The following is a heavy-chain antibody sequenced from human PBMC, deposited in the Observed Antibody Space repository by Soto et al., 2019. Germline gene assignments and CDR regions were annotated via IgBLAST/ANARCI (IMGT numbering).Heavy chain of an antibody. D-gene: IGHD6-19*01. V-gene: IGHV1-58*02. J-gene: IGHJ3*01. CDR1: GGTFTSYG. CDR3: AAVAGTSGPDPLDAFDL. Sequence: ALKVSCKASGGTFTSYGISWVRHSHGQRLEWIGWMVVGSGNTNYAQKFQERVTITRDMSPSTAYMELSSLRSEDTAVYYCAAVAGTSGPDPLDAFDLWGQGTMVTVSS. CDR2: MVVGSGNT.